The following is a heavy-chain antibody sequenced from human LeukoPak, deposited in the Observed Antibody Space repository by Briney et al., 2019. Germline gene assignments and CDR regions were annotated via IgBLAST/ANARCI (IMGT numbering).Heavy chain of an antibody. CDR3: ARELDDSSGYYRHPVDY. J-gene: IGHJ4*02. Sequence: GRSLRLSCAASGFTFSSYGMNWVRQAPGKGLEWVAVIWYDGSNKYYADSVKGRFTISRDNSKNTLYLQMNSLRAEDTAVYYCARELDDSSGYYRHPVDYWGQGTLVTVSS. CDR1: GFTFSSYG. V-gene: IGHV3-33*01. D-gene: IGHD3-22*01. CDR2: IWYDGSNK.